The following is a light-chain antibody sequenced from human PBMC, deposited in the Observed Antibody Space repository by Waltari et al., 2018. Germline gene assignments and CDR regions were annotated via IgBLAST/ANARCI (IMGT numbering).Light chain of an antibody. J-gene: IGLJ2*01. CDR1: NSNTGERYD. V-gene: IGLV1-40*01. CDR2: GNN. Sequence: QSVLTQPPSVSGAPGQTVTIPCSGRNSNTGERYDVHWYQRPPGSAPKVVIYGNNHRPSGVPDRYSGSKSGTSASLSITGLQADDEADYFCQSYDSTLSAVIFGGGTKLTVL. CDR3: QSYDSTLSAVI.